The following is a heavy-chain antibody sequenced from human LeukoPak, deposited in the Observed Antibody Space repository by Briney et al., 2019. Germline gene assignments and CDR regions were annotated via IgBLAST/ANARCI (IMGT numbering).Heavy chain of an antibody. Sequence: GGSLRLSCAASGFTFSSYWMHWVRQAPGKGLVWVSRINSDGSSTSYADSVKGRFTISRDNAKNTLYLQMNSLRAEDTAVYYCTRAPLFGQYQPDHWGQGTLVTVSS. J-gene: IGHJ5*02. CDR1: GFTFSSYW. CDR2: INSDGSST. D-gene: IGHD2-2*01. CDR3: TRAPLFGQYQPDH. V-gene: IGHV3-74*01.